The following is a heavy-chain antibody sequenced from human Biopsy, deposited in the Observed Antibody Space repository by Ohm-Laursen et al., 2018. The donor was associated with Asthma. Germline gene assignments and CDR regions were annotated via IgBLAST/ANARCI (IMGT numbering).Heavy chain of an antibody. D-gene: IGHD3-9*01. V-gene: IGHV1-3*04. CDR1: GYNFISFA. J-gene: IGHJ3*01. Sequence: SSVKVSCKASGYNFISFAIHWVRQAPGQRLEWVGWVNTGSGGTKYSQKFQGRVTITRDTSASTAYMELRSLRSEDAATYYCARTYYDFLTGQVKDVFGVWGQGTMVTVSS. CDR3: ARTYYDFLTGQVKDVFGV. CDR2: VNTGSGGT.